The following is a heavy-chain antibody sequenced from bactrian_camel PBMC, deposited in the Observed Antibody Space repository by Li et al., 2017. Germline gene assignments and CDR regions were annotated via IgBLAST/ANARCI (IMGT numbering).Heavy chain of an antibody. D-gene: IGHD2*01. Sequence: HVQLVESGGGSVQAGGSLRLSCVATGITFRNCMGWFRQAPGKEREGVAGTYTRGGVSYYADSVKGRFTISRDNAKNTLDLQMNSLKPEDTAMYYCATGGRLGVCGWADFRYWGQGTQVTVS. CDR2: TYTRGGVS. J-gene: IGHJ6*01. CDR3: ATGGRLGVCGWADFRY. V-gene: IGHV3S54*01. CDR1: GITFRNC.